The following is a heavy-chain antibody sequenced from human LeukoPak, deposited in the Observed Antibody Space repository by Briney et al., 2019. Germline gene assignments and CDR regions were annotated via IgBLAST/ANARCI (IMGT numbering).Heavy chain of an antibody. D-gene: IGHD1-1*01. V-gene: IGHV4-59*12. Sequence: SETLSLTCTVSGGSISTYYWSWIRQPPGKGLEWIGYVYYSGSTNYNPSLKSRVTMSVDTSKNQFSLKLSSVTAADTAVYYCARGREVQDGYMDVWGKGTTVTVSS. CDR1: GGSISTYY. J-gene: IGHJ6*03. CDR3: ARGREVQDGYMDV. CDR2: VYYSGST.